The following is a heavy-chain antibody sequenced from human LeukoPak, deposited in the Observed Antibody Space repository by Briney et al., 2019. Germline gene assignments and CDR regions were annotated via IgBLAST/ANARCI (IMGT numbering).Heavy chain of an antibody. CDR2: INPKSGGT. Sequence: EASVKVSCKASGYSFLDYYMHWVRQAPGKGLEWMGWINPKSGGTNYAEKFQGRVTMTRDTSISTAYMEVIRLRSDDTAVYYCARSPHILTGEKFEYWGQGTRVTVSS. CDR3: ARSPHILTGEKFEY. CDR1: GYSFLDYY. V-gene: IGHV1-2*02. D-gene: IGHD3-9*01. J-gene: IGHJ4*02.